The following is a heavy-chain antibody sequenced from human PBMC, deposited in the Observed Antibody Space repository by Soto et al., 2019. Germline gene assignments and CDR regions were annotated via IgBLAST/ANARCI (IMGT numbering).Heavy chain of an antibody. CDR2: IYSGGST. CDR3: GAEAVAGTSDSLVDY. D-gene: IGHD6-19*01. J-gene: IGHJ4*02. V-gene: IGHV3-66*01. CDR1: GFTVSSNY. Sequence: EVQLVESGGGLVQPGGSLRLSCAASGFTVSSNYMSWVRQAPGKGLEWVSVIYSGGSTYYADSVKGRFTISRDNSKNTLYLQMNSLRAEDTAVYYCGAEAVAGTSDSLVDYWGQGTLVTVSS.